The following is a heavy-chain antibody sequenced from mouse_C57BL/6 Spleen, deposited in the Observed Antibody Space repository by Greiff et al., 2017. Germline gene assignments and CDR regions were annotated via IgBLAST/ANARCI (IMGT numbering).Heavy chain of an antibody. Sequence: EVQGVESGGGLVKPGGSLKLSCAASGFTFSDYGMHWVRQAPEKGLEWVAYISSGSSTIYYADTVKGRFTISRDNAKNTLFLQMTSLRSEDTAMYYCARMGYGNLYYYAMDYWGQGTSVTVSS. V-gene: IGHV5-17*01. D-gene: IGHD2-1*01. J-gene: IGHJ4*01. CDR3: ARMGYGNLYYYAMDY. CDR1: GFTFSDYG. CDR2: ISSGSSTI.